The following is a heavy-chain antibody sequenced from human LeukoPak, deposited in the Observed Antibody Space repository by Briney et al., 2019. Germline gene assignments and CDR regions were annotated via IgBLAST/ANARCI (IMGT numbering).Heavy chain of an antibody. CDR2: IYSGGST. CDR3: AKEGYCGGDCFLY. CDR1: GFTVSNNY. Sequence: GGSLRLSCAASGFTVSNNYMSWVRQAPGKGLEWVSVIYSGGSTDYADSVKGRFTISRDNSKNTLYLEMNSLRAEDTAVYYCAKEGYCGGDCFLYWGQGTLATVSS. V-gene: IGHV3-66*01. J-gene: IGHJ4*02. D-gene: IGHD2-21*02.